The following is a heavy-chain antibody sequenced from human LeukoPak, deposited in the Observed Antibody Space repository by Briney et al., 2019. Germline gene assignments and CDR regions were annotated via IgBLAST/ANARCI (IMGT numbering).Heavy chain of an antibody. J-gene: IGHJ3*02. CDR2: INHSGST. CDR1: GGSFSGYY. Sequence: SETLSLTCAVYGGSFSGYYWSWIRQPPGKGLEWIGEINHSGSTNYNPSLKSRVTISVDTSKNQFSPKLSSVTAADTAVYYCARSPAQWLVKRDAFDIWGQGTMVTVSS. D-gene: IGHD6-19*01. CDR3: ARSPAQWLVKRDAFDI. V-gene: IGHV4-34*01.